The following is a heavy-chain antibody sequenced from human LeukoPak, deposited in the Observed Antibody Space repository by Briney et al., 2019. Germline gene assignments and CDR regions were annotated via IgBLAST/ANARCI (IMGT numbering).Heavy chain of an antibody. J-gene: IGHJ5*02. CDR2: IGTAGDT. V-gene: IGHV3-13*01. CDR3: AKDLVGATLGEFDP. CDR1: GFTFSRYD. D-gene: IGHD1-26*01. Sequence: GGSLRLSCAASGFTFSRYDMHWVRQVTGKGLEWVSAIGTAGDTYYPGSVKGRFTISRENAKNTPYLQMNSLRAEDTAVYYCAKDLVGATLGEFDPWGQGTLVTVSS.